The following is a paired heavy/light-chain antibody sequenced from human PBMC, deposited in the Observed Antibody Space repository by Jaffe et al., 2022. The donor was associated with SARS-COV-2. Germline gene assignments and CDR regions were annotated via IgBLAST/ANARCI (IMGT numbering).Heavy chain of an antibody. CDR3: ASLGLYYYDSSGYYYVD. D-gene: IGHD3-22*01. CDR2: IYYSGST. J-gene: IGHJ4*02. CDR1: GGSISSGDYY. V-gene: IGHV4-30-4*01. Sequence: QVQLQESGPGLVKPSQTLSLTCTVSGGSISSGDYYWSWIRQPPGKGLEWIGYIYYSGSTYYNPSLKSRVTISVDTSKNQFSLKLSSVTAADTAVYYCASLGLYYYDSSGYYYVDWGQGTLVTVSS.
Light chain of an antibody. CDR3: QQSYSTPPRGIT. Sequence: DIQMTQSPSSLSASVGDRVTITCRASQSISSYLNWYQQKPGKAPKLLIYAASSLQSGVPSRFSGSGSGTDFTLTISSLQPEDFATYYCQQSYSTPPRGITFGPGTKVDIK. CDR1: QSISSY. V-gene: IGKV1-39*01. J-gene: IGKJ3*01. CDR2: AAS.